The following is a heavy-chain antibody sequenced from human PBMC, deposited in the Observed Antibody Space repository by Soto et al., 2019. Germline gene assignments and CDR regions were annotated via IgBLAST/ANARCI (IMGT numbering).Heavy chain of an antibody. Sequence: QVQLVESGGGLVKPGGSLRLSCAASGFTFSDYYMSWIRQAPGKGLEWVAYISSSGSTIYDADSVKGRFTISRDNAKKSLYLQMNRLRAEATDVYYCARAGTWIQTWYFDYWGQGTLVTVSS. CDR1: GFTFSDYY. J-gene: IGHJ4*02. V-gene: IGHV3-11*01. D-gene: IGHD5-18*01. CDR2: ISSSGSTI. CDR3: ARAGTWIQTWYFDY.